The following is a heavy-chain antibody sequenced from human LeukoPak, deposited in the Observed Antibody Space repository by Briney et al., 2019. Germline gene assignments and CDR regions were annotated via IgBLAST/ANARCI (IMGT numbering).Heavy chain of an antibody. CDR3: ARAVEHTYYYDSSGYYYVFDY. Sequence: PSETLSLTCTVSGGSISSYYWSWIRQPPGKGLEWIGYIYYSGSTNYNPSLKSRVTISVDTSKNQFSLKLSSVTAADTAVYYCARAVEHTYYYDSSGYYYVFDYWGQGTLVTVSS. CDR2: IYYSGST. V-gene: IGHV4-59*01. CDR1: GGSISSYY. J-gene: IGHJ4*02. D-gene: IGHD3-22*01.